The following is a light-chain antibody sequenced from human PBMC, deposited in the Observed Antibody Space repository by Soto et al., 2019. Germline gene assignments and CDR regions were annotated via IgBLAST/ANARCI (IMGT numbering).Light chain of an antibody. Sequence: QSVLTQPPSVSGAPGQTITISCTGSSSNIGAGYDVHWYQQLPGRAPKLLIYGNNNRPSGVPDRFSGSKSGTSVSLAITGLRGEDEAVYYCQCYDNSLGANVLFGGGTKLTVL. V-gene: IGLV1-40*01. CDR1: SSNIGAGYD. CDR3: QCYDNSLGANVL. J-gene: IGLJ2*01. CDR2: GNN.